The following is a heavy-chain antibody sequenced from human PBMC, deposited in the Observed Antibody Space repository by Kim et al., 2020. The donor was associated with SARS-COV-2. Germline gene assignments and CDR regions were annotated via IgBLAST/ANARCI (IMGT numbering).Heavy chain of an antibody. CDR3: ARAEAGMINY. CDR1: GFTFSSYG. V-gene: IGHV3-33*05. J-gene: IGHJ4*02. CDR2: ISYDGSNK. Sequence: GGSLRLSCAASGFTFSSYGMHWVRQAPGKGLEWVAVISYDGSNKYYADPVKGRFTISRDNSKNTLYLQMNSLRAEDTAVYYCARAEAGMINYWGQGTLVTVSS. D-gene: IGHD3-10*01.